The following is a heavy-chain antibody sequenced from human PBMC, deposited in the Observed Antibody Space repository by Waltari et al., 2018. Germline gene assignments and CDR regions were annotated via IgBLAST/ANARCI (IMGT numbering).Heavy chain of an antibody. CDR1: GYSISSGSS. V-gene: IGHV4-38-2*01. J-gene: IGHJ4*02. Sequence: QVQLQESGPGLVKPSETLSLTCAVSGYSISSGSSWGWIRQPPGKGLEWIGSIYHSGSTYYNPSLKSRVTISVDTSKNQFSLKLSSVTAADTAVYYCARTKGGGNDYWGQGTLVTVSS. D-gene: IGHD3-16*01. CDR3: ARTKGGGNDY. CDR2: IYHSGST.